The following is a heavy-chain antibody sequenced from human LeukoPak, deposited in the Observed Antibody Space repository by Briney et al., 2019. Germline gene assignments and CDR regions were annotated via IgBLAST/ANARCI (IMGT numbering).Heavy chain of an antibody. Sequence: ASVKVSCKASGYTFTSYYMHWVRQAPGQGLEWMGVINPSGESTSYPQKFQGRVTMTRDTSTSTVYMELSSLTSEDTAIYYCARDRLELREYYFDYWGQGSLVTVSS. D-gene: IGHD1-1*01. V-gene: IGHV1-46*01. CDR1: GYTFTSYY. J-gene: IGHJ4*02. CDR3: ARDRLELREYYFDY. CDR2: INPSGEST.